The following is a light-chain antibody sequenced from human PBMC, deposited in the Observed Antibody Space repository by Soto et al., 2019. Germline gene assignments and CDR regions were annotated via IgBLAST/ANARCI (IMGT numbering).Light chain of an antibody. Sequence: EIVLTQSPVTLSLSPGERATLSCRVSQSINNYLAWYQQKPGQPPRLLIYDASNRATAIPVRLSGSGSGTDFTLSISSLAPEDSAVYYCQYRGIWPPGATFGGGTKVEIK. J-gene: IGKJ4*01. CDR2: DAS. V-gene: IGKV3-11*01. CDR1: QSINNY. CDR3: QYRGIWPPGAT.